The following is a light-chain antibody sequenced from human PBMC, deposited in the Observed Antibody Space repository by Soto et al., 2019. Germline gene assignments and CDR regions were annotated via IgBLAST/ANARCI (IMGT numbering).Light chain of an antibody. CDR1: SSNSGSNT. CDR3: AAWDDSLNGVV. Sequence: QAVVTQPPSASGTPGQRVTISCSGSSSNSGSNTVNWYKQLPGTAPKLLIFSNNQRPSGVPDRFSGSKSGTSASLAISGLQSEDEADYYCAAWDDSLNGVVFGGGTKLTVL. CDR2: SNN. V-gene: IGLV1-44*01. J-gene: IGLJ2*01.